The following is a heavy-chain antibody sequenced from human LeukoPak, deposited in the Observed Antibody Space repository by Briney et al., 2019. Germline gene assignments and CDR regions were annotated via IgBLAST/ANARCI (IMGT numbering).Heavy chain of an antibody. J-gene: IGHJ4*02. CDR1: GFTFSSYW. CDR3: AITPSSTPPDY. V-gene: IGHV3-7*03. Sequence: PGGSLRLSCAVSGFTFSSYWMNWVRQAPGKGLEWVANIKQDGSEKNYVDSVKGRFTISRDNAKSSLFLQMNDLRVEDTAVYYCAITPSSTPPDYWGQGTLVTVSS. CDR2: IKQDGSEK. D-gene: IGHD6-13*01.